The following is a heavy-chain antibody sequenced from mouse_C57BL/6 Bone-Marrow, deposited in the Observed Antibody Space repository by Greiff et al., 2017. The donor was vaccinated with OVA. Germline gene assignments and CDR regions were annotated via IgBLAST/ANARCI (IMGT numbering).Heavy chain of an antibody. CDR3: ARDGYYVYAWFAY. CDR1: GFTFSSYA. J-gene: IGHJ3*01. D-gene: IGHD2-3*01. V-gene: IGHV5-4*01. Sequence: EVQLVDSGGGLVKPGGSLKLSCAASGFTFSSYAMSWVRQTPEKRLAWVATISDGGSYTYYPDNVKGRFTISRDNAQNNLYLQMGHLKSEDTAMYYCARDGYYVYAWFAYWGQGTLVTVSA. CDR2: ISDGGSYT.